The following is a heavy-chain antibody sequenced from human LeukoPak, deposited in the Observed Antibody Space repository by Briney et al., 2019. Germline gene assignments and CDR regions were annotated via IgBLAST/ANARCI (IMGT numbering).Heavy chain of an antibody. CDR1: GGTFSSYA. D-gene: IGHD3-3*01. J-gene: IGHJ4*02. Sequence: GASVKVSCKASGGTFSSYAISWVRQAPGQGLEWMGGIIPIFGTANYAQKFQGRVTITTDESTSTAYMELRSLRSDDTAVYYCARAEFGVALDYWGQGTLVTVSS. CDR2: IIPIFGTA. V-gene: IGHV1-69*05. CDR3: ARAEFGVALDY.